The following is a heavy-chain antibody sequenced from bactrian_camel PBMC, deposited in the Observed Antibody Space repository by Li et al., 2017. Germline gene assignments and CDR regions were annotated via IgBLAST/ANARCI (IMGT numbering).Heavy chain of an antibody. D-gene: IGHD4*01. V-gene: IGHV3S1*01. CDR1: LNPDSDCC. CDR2: LFTRDAST. Sequence: LVESGGGSVQPGGSLRLSCAASLNPDSDCCLGWFRQIRGKEREGVALLFTRDASTYYGDSVKGRFAISRDNVKNTLYLQMNNLKPDDTAMYYCAAAWCPDLEGSRDDYDMLPRFMGRGPRSPSP. J-gene: IGHJ4*01.